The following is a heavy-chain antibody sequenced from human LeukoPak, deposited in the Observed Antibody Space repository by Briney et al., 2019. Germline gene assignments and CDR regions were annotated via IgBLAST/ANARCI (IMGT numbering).Heavy chain of an antibody. V-gene: IGHV3-21*01. CDR1: GFTVSSNY. Sequence: GGSLRLSCAASGFTVSSNYMSWVRQAPGKGLEWVSSISGSSNYIYYADSVKGRFTISRDNAKNSLYLQMNSLRAEDTAVYYCAKGAPAGHYFDYWGQGTLVTVSS. CDR3: AKGAPAGHYFDY. CDR2: ISGSSNYI. J-gene: IGHJ4*02.